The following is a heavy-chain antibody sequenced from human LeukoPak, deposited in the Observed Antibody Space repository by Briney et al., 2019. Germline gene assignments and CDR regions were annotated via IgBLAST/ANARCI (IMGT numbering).Heavy chain of an antibody. V-gene: IGHV4-39*01. CDR3: ATTIRGQLLYHNAFDI. Sequence: SETLSLTCTVSGDSISSSSYYWGWIRQPPGKGLEWIGSIYYSGSTYYNPSLKSRVTISVDTSKNQFSLKLSSVTAADTAVYYCATTIRGQLLYHNAFDIWGQGTMVTVSS. D-gene: IGHD2-2*02. CDR1: GDSISSSSYY. CDR2: IYYSGST. J-gene: IGHJ3*02.